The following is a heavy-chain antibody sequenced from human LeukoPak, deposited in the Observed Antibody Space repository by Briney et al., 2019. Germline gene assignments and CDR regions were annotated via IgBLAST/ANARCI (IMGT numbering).Heavy chain of an antibody. CDR3: ARDLHGSGTWDWFDP. D-gene: IGHD3-10*01. CDR1: GGSISSYY. V-gene: IGHV4-4*07. Sequence: PSETLSLTCTVSGGSISSYYWSWIRQPAGKGLEWIGRIYTSGNTNYNPSLKSRVTMSVDTSKNQSSLKLSSVTAADTAVYYCARDLHGSGTWDWFDPWGQGTLVTVSS. CDR2: IYTSGNT. J-gene: IGHJ5*02.